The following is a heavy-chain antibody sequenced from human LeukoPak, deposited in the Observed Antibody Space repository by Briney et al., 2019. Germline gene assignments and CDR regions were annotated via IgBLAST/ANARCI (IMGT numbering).Heavy chain of an antibody. J-gene: IGHJ4*02. V-gene: IGHV4-34*01. CDR1: GVSFSGFY. Sequence: SETLSLTCALYGVSFSGFYWSCGRQPPGKGVGGFGEINHSESTNYTPSLSSPVTISVYTSKNQFSLKLSSVTAADTAVYYCARRNMVRGVYDLFFDYWGQGTLVTVSS. CDR3: ARRNMVRGVYDLFFDY. D-gene: IGHD3-10*01. CDR2: INHSEST.